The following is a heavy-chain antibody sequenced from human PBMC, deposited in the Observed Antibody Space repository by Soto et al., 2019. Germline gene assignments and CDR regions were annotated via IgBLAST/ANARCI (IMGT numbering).Heavy chain of an antibody. Sequence: GGSLRLSCAASGFTFSSYSMNWVRQAPGKGLEWVSYISSSSSTIYYADSVKGRFTISRDNAKNSLYLQMNSLRAEDTAVYYYGRGALRNVYAPWGQGSLDTVSS. V-gene: IGHV3-48*01. J-gene: IGHJ5*02. D-gene: IGHD2-8*01. CDR3: GRGALRNVYAP. CDR1: GFTFSSYS. CDR2: ISSSSSTI.